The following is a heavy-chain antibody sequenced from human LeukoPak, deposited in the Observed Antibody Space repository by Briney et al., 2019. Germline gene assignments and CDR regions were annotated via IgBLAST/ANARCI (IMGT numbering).Heavy chain of an antibody. Sequence: GGSLRLSWAASGFTLSRYGMSGVREAAGKGVEGVSAIRGSGDRTYYADSVKGRFTISRDNCKNTLYLQMNSLRPEDTAVYYCAKQRGLGIAAASNYWGQGTLVTVSS. D-gene: IGHD6-13*01. CDR3: AKQRGLGIAAASNY. V-gene: IGHV3-23*01. J-gene: IGHJ4*02. CDR2: IRGSGDRT. CDR1: GFTLSRYG.